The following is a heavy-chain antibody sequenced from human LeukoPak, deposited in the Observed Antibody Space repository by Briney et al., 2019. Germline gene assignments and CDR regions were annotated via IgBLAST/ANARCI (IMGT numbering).Heavy chain of an antibody. J-gene: IGHJ4*02. CDR3: ARDPSPVLRRNYFDY. D-gene: IGHD2-8*01. Sequence: GGSLRLSCAASGFTFSGYGMSWVRQAPGKGLEWVSYISSSGTTIDYADSVKGRFTISRDNAKNSLYLQMSSLRAEDTAVYYCARDPSPVLRRNYFDYWGQGTLVTVSS. CDR1: GFTFSGYG. V-gene: IGHV3-48*04. CDR2: ISSSGTTI.